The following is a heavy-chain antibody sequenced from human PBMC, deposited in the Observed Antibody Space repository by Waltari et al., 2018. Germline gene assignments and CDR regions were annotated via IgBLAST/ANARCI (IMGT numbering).Heavy chain of an antibody. CDR3: ARVKLRYSGYDSPLFDY. CDR1: GYTFPSYA. V-gene: IGHV1-3*01. J-gene: IGHJ4*02. D-gene: IGHD5-12*01. CDR2: INAGKGNT. Sequence: QVQLVQSGAEVKKPGASVKVSCKASGYTFPSYAMHWVRQAPGQRLEWMGWINAGKGNTKYSQKFQGRVTITRDTSASTAYMELSSLRSEDTAVYYCARVKLRYSGYDSPLFDYWGQGTLVTVSS.